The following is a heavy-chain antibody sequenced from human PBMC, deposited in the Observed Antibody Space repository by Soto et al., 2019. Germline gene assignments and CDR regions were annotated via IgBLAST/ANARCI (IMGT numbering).Heavy chain of an antibody. Sequence: VKVSCKASRYTFTSYGMSWVRQAPGQGLEWMGWISAYNGNTNYAQNLQGRVTMTTDTSTSTAYMELRSLRSDDTAVYYCARDRVRYPREGMDVWGQGTTVTV. CDR2: ISAYNGNT. D-gene: IGHD3-9*01. J-gene: IGHJ6*02. CDR3: ARDRVRYPREGMDV. CDR1: RYTFTSYG. V-gene: IGHV1-18*01.